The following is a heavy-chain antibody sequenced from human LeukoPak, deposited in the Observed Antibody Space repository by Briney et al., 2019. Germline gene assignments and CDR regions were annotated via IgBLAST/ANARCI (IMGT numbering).Heavy chain of an antibody. D-gene: IGHD3-16*02. CDR3: AIGDGLGELSSSFDH. J-gene: IGHJ4*02. CDR2: ISGSGDNT. Sequence: PGGSLRLSCAASGFTFSSYAMSWVRQVPGKGLEWVSVISGSGDNTYYADSLKGRFTISRDNSKNTLYLRMNSLRTEDTAVYYCAIGDGLGELSSSFDHWGQGTLVTVSS. V-gene: IGHV3-23*01. CDR1: GFTFSSYA.